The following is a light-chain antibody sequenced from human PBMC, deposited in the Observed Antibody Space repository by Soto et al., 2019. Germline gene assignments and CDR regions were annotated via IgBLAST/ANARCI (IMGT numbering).Light chain of an antibody. Sequence: QSALTQPGTVSVSPGQSTTISCTGTSSDVGAYNYVSWYQQHPAKIPKLMIYHVSNRPSGVSDRFSGSKSGNTASLTISGLQAEDEADYYCYSYTTSSTYVFGTGTKVTVL. CDR2: HVS. J-gene: IGLJ1*01. CDR3: YSYTTSSTYV. V-gene: IGLV2-14*01. CDR1: SSDVGAYNY.